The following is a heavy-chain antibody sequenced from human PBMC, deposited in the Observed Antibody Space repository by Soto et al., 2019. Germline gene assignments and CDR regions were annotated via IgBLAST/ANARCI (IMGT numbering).Heavy chain of an antibody. Sequence: PGGSLRLSCAASGFTFSSYAMSWVRQAPGQGLEWVSAISGSGGSTSYADSAKGRFTISRDNSKNTLYLKMNCLRVEDTAVDYWAEGLVVRGVKSYGMDVWGQGATVTVSS. CDR3: AEGLVVRGVKSYGMDV. V-gene: IGHV3-23*01. CDR1: GFTFSSYA. D-gene: IGHD3-10*01. CDR2: ISGSGGST. J-gene: IGHJ6*02.